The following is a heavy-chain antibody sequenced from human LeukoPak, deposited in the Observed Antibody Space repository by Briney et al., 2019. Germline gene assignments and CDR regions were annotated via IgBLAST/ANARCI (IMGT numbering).Heavy chain of an antibody. CDR2: ISSSSSYI. J-gene: IGHJ4*02. CDR1: GFTFSSYS. D-gene: IGHD3-3*01. Sequence: PGGSLRLSCAASGFTFSSYSMNWVRQAPGKGLEWVSSISSSSSYIYYADSMKGRFTISRDNAKNSLYLQMNSLRAEDTAVYYCARDTIWNYVSYWGQGTLVTVSS. V-gene: IGHV3-21*01. CDR3: ARDTIWNYVSY.